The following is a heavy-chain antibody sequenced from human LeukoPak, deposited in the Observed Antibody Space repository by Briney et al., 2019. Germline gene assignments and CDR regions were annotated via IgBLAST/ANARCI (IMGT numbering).Heavy chain of an antibody. CDR2: IYYSGST. Sequence: SETLSLTCTVSGGSINSYYWSWIRQPPGKGLEWIGYIYYSGSTNYNPSLKSRVTISVDTSKNQFSLKLSSVTAADTAVYYCARRGYYDSRAYYYYYMDVWGKGTTVTVSS. J-gene: IGHJ6*03. D-gene: IGHD3-22*01. CDR1: GGSINSYY. V-gene: IGHV4-59*01. CDR3: ARRGYYDSRAYYYYYMDV.